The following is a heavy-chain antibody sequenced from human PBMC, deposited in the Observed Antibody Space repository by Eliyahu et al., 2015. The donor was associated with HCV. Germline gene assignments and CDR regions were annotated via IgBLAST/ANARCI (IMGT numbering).Heavy chain of an antibody. CDR2: ITGSGATS. CDR1: GFIFSNYA. CDR3: AKGGTTWYHRFDP. J-gene: IGHJ5*02. D-gene: IGHD2-2*01. V-gene: IGHV3-23*01. Sequence: EVQLLESGGGLVQPGGSLRLSCAASGFIFSNYAISWVRQAPGKGLEWVSTITGSGATSYYEDSVKGRFTISRDNSKNTLFLQMNSLRAEDTAVYYCAKGGTTWYHRFDPWGQGTLVTVSS.